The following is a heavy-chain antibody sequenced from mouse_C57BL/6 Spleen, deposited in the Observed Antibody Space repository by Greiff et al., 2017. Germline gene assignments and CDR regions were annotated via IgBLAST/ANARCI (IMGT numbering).Heavy chain of an antibody. D-gene: IGHD2-1*01. Sequence: QVQLQQPGAELVKPGASVKMSCKASGYTFTSYWITWVKQRPGQGLEWIGDIYPGSGSTNYNEKFKSKATLTVDTSSSTAYMQLSSLTSEDSAVXYCARGYYGNYLYYYAMDYWGQGTSVTVSS. J-gene: IGHJ4*01. CDR1: GYTFTSYW. V-gene: IGHV1-55*01. CDR2: IYPGSGST. CDR3: ARGYYGNYLYYYAMDY.